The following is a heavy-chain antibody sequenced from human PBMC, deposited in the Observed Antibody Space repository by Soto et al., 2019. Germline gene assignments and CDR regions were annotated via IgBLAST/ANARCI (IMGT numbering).Heavy chain of an antibody. CDR3: ARSRYSSGWYNWFDP. J-gene: IGHJ5*02. CDR2: IYYSGST. Sequence: SETLSLTCTVSGGSISSYYWSWIRQPPGKGLEWIGYIYYSGSTNYNPSLKSRVTISVDTSKNQFSLKLSSVTAADTAVYYCARSRYSSGWYNWFDPWGQGTLVTVSS. V-gene: IGHV4-59*01. D-gene: IGHD6-19*01. CDR1: GGSISSYY.